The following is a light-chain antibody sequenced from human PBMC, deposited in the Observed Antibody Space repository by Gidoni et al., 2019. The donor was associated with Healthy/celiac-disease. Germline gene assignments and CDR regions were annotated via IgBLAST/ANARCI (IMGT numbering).Light chain of an antibody. CDR2: WAS. Sequence: DIVMTQSPDSLAVSLGERAPINCKSSQSVLYSSNNKNYLAWYQQKPGQPPKLLIYWASTRESGVPDRFSGSGSGTDFTLTISSLQAEDVAVYYCQQYSSTPPTFGGGTKVEIK. J-gene: IGKJ4*01. CDR1: QSVLYSSNNKNY. V-gene: IGKV4-1*01. CDR3: QQYSSTPPT.